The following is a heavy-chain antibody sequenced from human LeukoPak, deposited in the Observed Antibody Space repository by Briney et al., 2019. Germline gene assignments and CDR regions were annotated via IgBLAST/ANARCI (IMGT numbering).Heavy chain of an antibody. D-gene: IGHD3-22*01. CDR2: INHSGST. Sequence: SETLSLTCAVYGGSFSGYYWNWIRQPPGKGLEWIGEINHSGSTNYNPSLKSRVTISVDTSKNQFSLKLSSVTAADTAVYYCARSNSSGYITGWGQGTLVTVSS. J-gene: IGHJ4*02. V-gene: IGHV4-34*01. CDR1: GGSFSGYY. CDR3: ARSNSSGYITG.